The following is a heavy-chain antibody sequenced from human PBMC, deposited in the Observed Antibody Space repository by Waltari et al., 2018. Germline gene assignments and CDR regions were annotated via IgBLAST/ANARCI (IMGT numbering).Heavy chain of an antibody. J-gene: IGHJ6*02. CDR1: GGSISSYY. D-gene: IGHD3-3*01. CDR3: ARDARRYDFWSDYYGMDV. CDR2: IYYSGRT. Sequence: QVQLQESGPGLVKPSETLSLTCTVSGGSISSYYWSWIRPPPGKGLEWIGYIYYSGRTNYNPSLKSRVTISVDTSKNQFSLKLSSVTAADTAVYYCARDARRYDFWSDYYGMDVWGQGTTVTVSS. V-gene: IGHV4-59*01.